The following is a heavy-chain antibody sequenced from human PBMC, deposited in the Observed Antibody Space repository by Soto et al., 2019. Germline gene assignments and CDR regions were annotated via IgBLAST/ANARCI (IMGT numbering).Heavy chain of an antibody. D-gene: IGHD3-22*01. J-gene: IGHJ6*02. Sequence: QVQPQQWGAGLLKPSETLSLTCAIFGESFSGYYWSWIRQTPGKGLEWIGEINHSGSSNYNPSLRSRVTISIDTSKNQVSLKLSSVTAADTAVYYCANYFARADGMDVWGQGTTVTVSS. CDR1: GESFSGYY. CDR2: INHSGSS. CDR3: ANYFARADGMDV. V-gene: IGHV4-34*01.